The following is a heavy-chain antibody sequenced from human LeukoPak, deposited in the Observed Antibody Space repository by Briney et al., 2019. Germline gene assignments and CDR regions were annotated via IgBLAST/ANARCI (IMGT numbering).Heavy chain of an antibody. CDR3: AREIYYDSSAYDY. CDR2: VYHSGSI. J-gene: IGHJ4*02. Sequence: PSETLSLTCTVSGDSLVSGHYWGRIRPPPGQGLEWVGSVYHSGSIYYKPSLKSRVTMSVDTSKNKFSLKLSSLSAPDTATYYCAREIYYDSSAYDYWGQGTMVSDSS. CDR1: GDSLVSGHY. D-gene: IGHD3-22*01. V-gene: IGHV4-38-2*02.